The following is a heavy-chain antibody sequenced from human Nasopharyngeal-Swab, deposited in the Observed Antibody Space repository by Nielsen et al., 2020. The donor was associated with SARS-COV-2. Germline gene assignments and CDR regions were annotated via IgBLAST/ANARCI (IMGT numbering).Heavy chain of an antibody. V-gene: IGHV3-30*03. Sequence: WIRQPPGKGLEWVAFIAHDASNEYYGDSVKGRFSISRDSSKNTLHLQMDSLRGEDTAVYYCARDAPAHYGAFYWGRGTRVTVSS. D-gene: IGHD4-17*01. J-gene: IGHJ4*02. CDR3: ARDAPAHYGAFY. CDR2: IAHDASNE.